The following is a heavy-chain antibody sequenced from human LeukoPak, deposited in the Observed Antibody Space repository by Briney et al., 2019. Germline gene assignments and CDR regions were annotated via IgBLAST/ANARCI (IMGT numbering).Heavy chain of an antibody. Sequence: PGGSLRLSCAASGVTVSGSYMSWVRQAPGKGLELVSVIYTSGDTYYADSVKGRFTISRDSSKNTLYLQMNTLRTEDTAVYYCVRVRYSGSWFPVPNFDCWGQGTLVTVSS. CDR1: GVTVSGSY. D-gene: IGHD1-26*01. CDR2: IYTSGDT. J-gene: IGHJ4*02. V-gene: IGHV3-66*01. CDR3: VRVRYSGSWFPVPNFDC.